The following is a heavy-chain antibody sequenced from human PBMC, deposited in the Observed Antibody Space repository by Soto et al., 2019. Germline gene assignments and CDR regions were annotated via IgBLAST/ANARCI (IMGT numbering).Heavy chain of an antibody. D-gene: IGHD6-6*01. CDR3: ARGIAARPFDS. CDR2: INPNSGGA. V-gene: IGHV1-2*04. J-gene: IGHJ4*02. CDR1: GYTFTGYY. Sequence: ASVKVSCKASGYTFTGYYMHWVRQSPGQGLEWMGWINPNSGGANYAQKFQGWVTMTRDTSISTAYMELSRLRSDDTAVYYCARGIAARPFDSWGQGTLVTVSS.